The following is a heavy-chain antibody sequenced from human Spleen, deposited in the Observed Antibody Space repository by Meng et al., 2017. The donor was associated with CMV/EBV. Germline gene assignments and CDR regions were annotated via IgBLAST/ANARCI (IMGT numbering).Heavy chain of an antibody. CDR2: IKQDGSEK. D-gene: IGHD3-3*01. J-gene: IGHJ4*02. CDR3: ARTYDFWSGYPVY. V-gene: IGHV3-7*01. CDR1: GFIFSNYW. Sequence: GGSLRLSCEASGFIFSNYWMSWVRQAPGKGLEWVANIKQDGSEKYYVDSVKGRFTISRDNAKKSVYLQMNSLRAEDTAVYYCARTYDFWSGYPVYWGQGTLVTVSS.